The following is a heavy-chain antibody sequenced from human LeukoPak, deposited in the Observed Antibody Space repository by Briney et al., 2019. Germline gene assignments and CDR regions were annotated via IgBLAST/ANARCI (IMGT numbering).Heavy chain of an antibody. J-gene: IGHJ4*02. V-gene: IGHV3-23*01. CDR3: VTSSGYYSY. D-gene: IGHD3-22*01. CDR1: GFTFSSYG. CDR2: ITGSGGST. Sequence: PGGSLRLSCAASGFTFSSYGMSWVRQAPGKGLEWVSAITGSGGSTFYVESVKGRFTISRDNSKNTLYLQMNSLRAEDTAVYYCVTSSGYYSYWGQGTLVTVSS.